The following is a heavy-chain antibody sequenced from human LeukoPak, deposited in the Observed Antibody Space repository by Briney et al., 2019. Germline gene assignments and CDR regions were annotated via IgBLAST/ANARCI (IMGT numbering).Heavy chain of an antibody. CDR3: AKGTSSWHEFDY. Sequence: GGYLRLSCAASGFTFDDYAMHWVRQAPGKGLEWVSLISWDGGSTYYADSVKGRFTISRDNSKNSLYLQMTSLRAEDTALYYCAKGTSSWHEFDYWGQGTLVTVSS. CDR1: GFTFDDYA. CDR2: ISWDGGST. J-gene: IGHJ4*02. V-gene: IGHV3-43D*03. D-gene: IGHD6-13*01.